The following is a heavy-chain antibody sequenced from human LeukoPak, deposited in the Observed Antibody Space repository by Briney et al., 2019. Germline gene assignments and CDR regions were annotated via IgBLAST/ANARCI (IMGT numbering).Heavy chain of an antibody. J-gene: IGHJ6*02. Sequence: QPGGSQRLSCAASGFKLSDHYIYGVRQAPGEGREGVGRSRNKASSYTTEYAEYVECRFTISRDVSESSLYLQMNSMRTEDTAVYYCGRIAINANNGMDVWGQGTTVTVSS. V-gene: IGHV3-72*01. CDR3: GRIAINANNGMDV. D-gene: IGHD1/OR15-1a*01. CDR2: SRNKASSYTT. CDR1: GFKLSDHY.